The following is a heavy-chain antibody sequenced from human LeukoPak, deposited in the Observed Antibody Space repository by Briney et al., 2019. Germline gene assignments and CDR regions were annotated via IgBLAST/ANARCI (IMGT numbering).Heavy chain of an antibody. CDR2: FYSGGST. CDR3: ARDSYYGSGSYYRYTFDY. D-gene: IGHD3-10*01. V-gene: IGHV3-53*01. Sequence: GGSLRLSYAASGFSVSRNYMSWVRQAPGKGLEWVSVFYSGGSTYYADSVKGRFTISRDNSKNTLYLQMNSLRAEDTAVYYCARDSYYGSGSYYRYTFDYWGQGTLVTVSS. CDR1: GFSVSRNY. J-gene: IGHJ4*02.